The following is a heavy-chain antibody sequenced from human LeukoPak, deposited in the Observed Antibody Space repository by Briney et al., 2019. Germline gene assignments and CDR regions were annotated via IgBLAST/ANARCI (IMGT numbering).Heavy chain of an antibody. D-gene: IGHD3-10*01. CDR2: IYYSGGT. CDR1: GGSISSYY. CDR3: ARILGMVRYYYYMDV. V-gene: IGHV4-59*01. Sequence: SETLSLTCTVSGGSISSYYWSWIRQPPGKGLEWIGYIYYSGGTNYNPSLKSRVTISVDTSKNQFSLKLSSVTAADTAVYYCARILGMVRYYYYMDVWGKGTTVTVSS. J-gene: IGHJ6*03.